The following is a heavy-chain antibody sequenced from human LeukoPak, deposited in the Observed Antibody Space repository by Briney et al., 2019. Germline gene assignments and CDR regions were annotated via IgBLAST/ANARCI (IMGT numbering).Heavy chain of an antibody. CDR1: GGSVSSGSYY. V-gene: IGHV4-61*01. Sequence: SETLSLTCTVSGGSVSSGSYYWSWIPQPPGKGLXXIGYIYYSGSTNYNPSLKSRVTISVDTSKNQFSLKLSSVTAADTAVYYCAGDGGYSSGWYEETWGQGTLVTVSS. CDR3: AGDGGYSSGWYEET. J-gene: IGHJ4*02. D-gene: IGHD6-19*01. CDR2: IYYSGST.